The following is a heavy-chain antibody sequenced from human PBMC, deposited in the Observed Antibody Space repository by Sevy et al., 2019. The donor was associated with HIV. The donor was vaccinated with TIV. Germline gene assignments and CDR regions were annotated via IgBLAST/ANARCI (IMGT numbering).Heavy chain of an antibody. Sequence: GGSLRLSCAASGFTFSSYGMHWVRQAPGKGLEWVAVIWYDGSNKYYADSVKGRFTISRDNSKNTLYLQMNSLRAEDKAVYYCARVKFSRIGYYYDSSGSIIDYWGQGTLVTVSS. V-gene: IGHV3-33*01. D-gene: IGHD3-22*01. CDR2: IWYDGSNK. J-gene: IGHJ4*02. CDR3: ARVKFSRIGYYYDSSGSIIDY. CDR1: GFTFSSYG.